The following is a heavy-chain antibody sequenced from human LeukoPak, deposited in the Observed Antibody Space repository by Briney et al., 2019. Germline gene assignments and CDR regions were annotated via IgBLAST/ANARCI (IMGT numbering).Heavy chain of an antibody. CDR3: AKDREVSWYGSLDY. V-gene: IGHV3-30*02. CDR1: GFTFSGYG. CDR2: IRYDGNNK. Sequence: GGSLRLSCAASGFTFSGYGMHWVRRTPGKGLEWVAFIRYDGNNKYYADSVKGRFTISRDNSKNTLYLQMNSLRPEDTAVYYCAKDREVSWYGSLDYWGQGALVTVSS. J-gene: IGHJ4*02. D-gene: IGHD6-13*01.